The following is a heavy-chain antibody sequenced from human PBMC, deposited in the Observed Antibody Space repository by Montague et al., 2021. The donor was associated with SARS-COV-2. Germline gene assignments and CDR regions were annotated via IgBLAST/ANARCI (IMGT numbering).Heavy chain of an antibody. CDR3: ARGGVTIFGVVITGKGLSRY. CDR1: GGSFSGYY. CDR2: INHSGST. J-gene: IGHJ4*02. D-gene: IGHD3-3*01. Sequence: SETLSLTCAVYGGSFSGYYWSWIRQPPGKGLEWIGEINHSGSTNYNPSLKSRVTISVDTSKNQFSLKLSSVTAANTAVYYCARGGVTIFGVVITGKGLSRYWGQGTLVTVSS. V-gene: IGHV4-34*01.